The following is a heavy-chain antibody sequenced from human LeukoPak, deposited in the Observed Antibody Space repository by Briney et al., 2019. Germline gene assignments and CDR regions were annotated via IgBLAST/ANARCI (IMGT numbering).Heavy chain of an antibody. V-gene: IGHV1-24*01. CDR3: ATYDILTGDDAFDI. J-gene: IGHJ3*02. D-gene: IGHD3-9*01. CDR2: FDPEDGET. CDR1: GYTLTELS. Sequence: GASVKVSCKVSGYTLTELSMHWVRQAPGKGLEWMGGFDPEDGETIYAQKFQGRVTMTEDTSTDTAYMELSSLRSEDTAVYYCATYDILTGDDAFDIWGQGTMVTVSS.